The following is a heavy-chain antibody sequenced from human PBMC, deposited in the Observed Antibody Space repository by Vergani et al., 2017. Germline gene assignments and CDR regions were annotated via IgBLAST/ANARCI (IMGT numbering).Heavy chain of an antibody. CDR2: LSARDRRK. D-gene: IGHD6-19*01. J-gene: IGHJ3*02. V-gene: IGHV3-23*01. CDR3: AKVGRSEVAGTFGAFDI. Sequence: EVQLLESGGDLVQPGGSLRLSCATSGFNFINHSLNLVRQAPGKGLELVSTLSARDRRKHYADSVKGRFTISRDISKNTLFLHMNSPRPEDTAVYYCAKVGRSEVAGTFGAFDIWGQGTMVTVSS. CDR1: GFNFINHS.